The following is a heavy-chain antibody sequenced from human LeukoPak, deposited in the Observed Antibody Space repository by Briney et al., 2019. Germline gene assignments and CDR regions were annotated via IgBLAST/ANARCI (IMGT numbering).Heavy chain of an antibody. J-gene: IGHJ6*03. CDR3: ATQPPGASGIYYFYIDV. CDR2: FDPEDGET. CDR1: GYTLTELS. D-gene: IGHD1-14*01. Sequence: AASVKVSCKVSGYTLTELSMHWVRQAPGKGLEWMGGFDPEDGETIYAQKFQGRVTMTEDTSTDTAYMELSSLRSEDTAVYYCATQPPGASGIYYFYIDVWGKGTTGTISS. V-gene: IGHV1-24*01.